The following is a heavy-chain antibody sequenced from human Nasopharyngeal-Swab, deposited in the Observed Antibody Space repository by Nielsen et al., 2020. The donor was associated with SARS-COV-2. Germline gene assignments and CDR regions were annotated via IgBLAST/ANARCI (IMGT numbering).Heavy chain of an antibody. J-gene: IGHJ6*02. D-gene: IGHD2-21*01. Sequence: GESLKISCAASGFTFSSYAMSWVRQAPGKGLEWVSIISGSSDTTYYADPVNDRFTISRDNSKKTLYLQTNSLRVEGTAVYYCAKAPYLRGLDVWGQWTTVTVSS. V-gene: IGHV3-23*01. CDR3: AKAPYLRGLDV. CDR2: ISGSSDTT. CDR1: GFTFSSYA.